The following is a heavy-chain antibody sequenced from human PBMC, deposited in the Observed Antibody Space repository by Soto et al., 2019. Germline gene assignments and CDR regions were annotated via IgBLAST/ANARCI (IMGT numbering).Heavy chain of an antibody. CDR1: GYTFTGYY. Sequence: ASVKVSCKASGYTFTGYYMHWVRQAPGQGLEWMGWINPNSGGTNYAQKFQGWVTMTRDTSISTAYMELSRLRSDDTAVYYCARGGNYYDSSGFDAFDIWRQGTMVTASS. V-gene: IGHV1-2*04. J-gene: IGHJ3*02. D-gene: IGHD3-22*01. CDR2: INPNSGGT. CDR3: ARGGNYYDSSGFDAFDI.